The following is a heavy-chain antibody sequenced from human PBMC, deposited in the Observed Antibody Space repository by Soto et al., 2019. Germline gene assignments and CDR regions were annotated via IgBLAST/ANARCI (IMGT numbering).Heavy chain of an antibody. Sequence: PGGSLRLSCAASGFTFSNSWIHWVRQAPGKGLMWVSRVNSDGSYTAYADSVKGRFTISRDNAKNTLYLQMNSLRVEDTAVYYCARATGGPNWYDPWGQGTLVTVSS. J-gene: IGHJ5*02. CDR1: GFTFSNSW. V-gene: IGHV3-74*01. CDR2: VNSDGSYT. D-gene: IGHD2-15*01. CDR3: ARATGGPNWYDP.